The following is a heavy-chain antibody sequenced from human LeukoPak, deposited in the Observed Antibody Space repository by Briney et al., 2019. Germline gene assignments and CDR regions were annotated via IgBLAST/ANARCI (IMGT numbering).Heavy chain of an antibody. J-gene: IGHJ4*02. V-gene: IGHV4-38-2*01. Sequence: SETLSLTCAVSGYSISSGYYWGWIRQPPGKGLEWIGSIYHSGSTYYNPSLKSRVTISVDTSKNQFSLKLSSVTAADTAVYYCARHAVAGSRGDYFDYWGRGTLVTVSS. CDR3: ARHAVAGSRGDYFDY. CDR1: GYSISSGYY. CDR2: IYHSGST. D-gene: IGHD6-19*01.